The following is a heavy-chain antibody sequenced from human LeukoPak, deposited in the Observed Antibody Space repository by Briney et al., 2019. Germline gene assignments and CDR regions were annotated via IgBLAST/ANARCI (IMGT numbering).Heavy chain of an antibody. CDR1: GASITSGNYY. V-gene: IGHV4-31*03. D-gene: IGHD3-3*01. Sequence: SETLSLTCTVSGASITSGNYYWSWIRQHPGKGLEWIGYIRYSGSTYHNPSLKSRLAISVDTSRNQFSLDLSSVTAADTAVYYCAREGVVLTNDYYYMDVWGKGTTVTVSS. J-gene: IGHJ6*03. CDR3: AREGVVLTNDYYYMDV. CDR2: IRYSGST.